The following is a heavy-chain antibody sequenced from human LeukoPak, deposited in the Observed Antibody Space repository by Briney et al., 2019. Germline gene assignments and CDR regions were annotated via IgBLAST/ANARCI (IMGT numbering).Heavy chain of an antibody. CDR2: IIPIFGIA. D-gene: IGHD3-22*01. V-gene: IGHV1-69*04. CDR3: AREPEGSGYIPFDY. Sequence: SVKVSWKASGGTFSSYAISWVRQAPEQGLEWMGRIIPIFGIANYAQKFQGRVTITADKSTSTAYMELSSLRSEDTAVYYCAREPEGSGYIPFDYWGQGTLVTVSS. J-gene: IGHJ4*02. CDR1: GGTFSSYA.